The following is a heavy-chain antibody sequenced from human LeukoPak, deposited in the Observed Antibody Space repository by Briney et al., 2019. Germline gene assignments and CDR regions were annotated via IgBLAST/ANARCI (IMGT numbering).Heavy chain of an antibody. V-gene: IGHV3-11*01. CDR3: ARLYCGADCSSSDYFDY. Sequence: PGGSLRLSCAASGFTFSDYYMSWIRQAPGKGLEWVSYISSSGSTIYYADSVKGRFTISRDNAKNSLCLQMNSLRAEDTAVYYCARLYCGADCSSSDYFDYWGQGTLVTVSS. J-gene: IGHJ4*02. D-gene: IGHD2-21*02. CDR2: ISSSGSTI. CDR1: GFTFSDYY.